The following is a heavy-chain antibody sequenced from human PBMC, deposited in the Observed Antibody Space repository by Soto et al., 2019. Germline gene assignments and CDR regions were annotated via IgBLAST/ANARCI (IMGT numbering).Heavy chain of an antibody. CDR1: GFTFTNFW. D-gene: IGHD6-13*01. J-gene: IGHJ4*02. CDR3: ARDSWYFDV. Sequence: PGESLKISCGASGFTFTNFWMHWVRQVPGKGLVWASRIDTSGTSTSYADSVKGRFTISRDNAKSTVTLQMNSLRAEDTGVYYCARDSWYFDVWSQGSLATVSS. CDR2: IDTSGTST. V-gene: IGHV3-74*01.